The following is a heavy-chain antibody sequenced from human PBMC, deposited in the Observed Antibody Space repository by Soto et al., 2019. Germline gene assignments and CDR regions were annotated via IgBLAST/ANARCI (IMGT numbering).Heavy chain of an antibody. J-gene: IGHJ4*02. CDR3: ASSAQVGEYYFDS. CDR2: IRSSGSTI. Sequence: GGSLRLSCAASGFTFSDYYMSWIRQAPGKGLEWVAYIRSSGSTIYYADSVKGRFTISRDNAKNSLYLQMNSLRAEDTAVYYCASSAQVGEYYFDSWGQGTLVTVSS. CDR1: GFTFSDYY. V-gene: IGHV3-11*01. D-gene: IGHD3-16*01.